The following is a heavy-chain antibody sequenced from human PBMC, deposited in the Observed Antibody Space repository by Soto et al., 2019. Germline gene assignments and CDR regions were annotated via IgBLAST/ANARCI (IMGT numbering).Heavy chain of an antibody. V-gene: IGHV1-69*08. Sequence: QDQLVQSGAEVKKPGSSVKVSCKAFGGPFSSHTFSWVRQAPGQGLEWMGRIIPALGTTTYAQKFQGRVTSTADESVTTVYMELNSLRTEDTAVYYFARPDFGDYWYFDLWGRGTLVTGSS. CDR3: ARPDFGDYWYFDL. CDR1: GGPFSSHT. CDR2: IIPALGTT. J-gene: IGHJ2*01. D-gene: IGHD4-17*01.